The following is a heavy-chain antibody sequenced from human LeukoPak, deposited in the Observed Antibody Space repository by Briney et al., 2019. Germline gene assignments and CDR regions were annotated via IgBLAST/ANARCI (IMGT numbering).Heavy chain of an antibody. J-gene: IGHJ4*02. V-gene: IGHV4-59*01. CDR3: ARSYYYDSSGVDY. CDR1: GGSISSYY. D-gene: IGHD3-22*01. Sequence: SETLSLTCTVSGGSISSYYWSWIRQPPGKGLEWIGYIYYGGSTNYNPSLKSRVTISVDTSKNQFSLKLSSVTAAGTAVYYCARSYYYDSSGVDYWGQGTLVTVSS. CDR2: IYYGGST.